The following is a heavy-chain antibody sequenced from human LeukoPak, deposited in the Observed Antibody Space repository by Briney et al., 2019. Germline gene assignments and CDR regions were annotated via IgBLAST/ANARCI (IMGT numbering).Heavy chain of an antibody. CDR3: ARTDDILTGGAFDI. J-gene: IGHJ3*02. Sequence: ASVKVSCKASGYTITSYAMHWVRQDPGQRREGMGWINAGNGNTKYSQKFQGRVTITRDTSASTAYMELSSLRSEDTAVYYCARTDDILTGGAFDIWGQGTMVTVSS. V-gene: IGHV1-3*01. CDR2: INAGNGNT. D-gene: IGHD3-9*01. CDR1: GYTITSYA.